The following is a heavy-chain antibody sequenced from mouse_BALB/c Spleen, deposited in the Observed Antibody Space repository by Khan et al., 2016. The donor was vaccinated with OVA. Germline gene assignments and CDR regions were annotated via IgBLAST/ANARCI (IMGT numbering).Heavy chain of an antibody. D-gene: IGHD2-4*01. CDR1: GYTFTSYD. J-gene: IGHJ3*01. V-gene: IGHV1-85*01. CDR3: TGGSTMMSWFAY. Sequence: QVQLQQSGAELVKPGASVKLSCKASGYTFTSYDINWVRQRPEQGLEWIGRIFPGDGSTKYNEKFKGKATLTTDKSSSTAYMQLSRLTSEDSAVYFCTGGSTMMSWFAYWGQGTPVTVSA. CDR2: IFPGDGST.